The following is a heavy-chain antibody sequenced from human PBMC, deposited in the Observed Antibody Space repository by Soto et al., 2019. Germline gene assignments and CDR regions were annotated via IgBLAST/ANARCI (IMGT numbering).Heavy chain of an antibody. J-gene: IGHJ6*02. CDR1: GYSFTSYW. CDR2: IYPGDSDT. D-gene: IGHD5-18*01. Sequence: PGESVKISCKGSGYSFTSYWIGWVRQMPGKGLEWMGIIYPGDSDTRYSPSFQGQVTISADKSISTAYLQWSSLKASDTAMYYCARHRNTAIQYYYGMDVWGQGTTVTVS. V-gene: IGHV5-51*01. CDR3: ARHRNTAIQYYYGMDV.